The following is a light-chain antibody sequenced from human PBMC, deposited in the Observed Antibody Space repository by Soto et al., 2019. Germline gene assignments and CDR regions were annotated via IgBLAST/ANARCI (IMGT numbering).Light chain of an antibody. V-gene: IGKV3D-7*01. J-gene: IGKJ4*01. CDR3: QQSYSSPPLT. CDR1: QRVSSNY. CDR2: GAS. Sequence: EIMLTQSPGTLSLSPGERATLSCRASQRVSSNYLAWYQQKPGQAPRLLIYGASTRATGIPARFSGSGSGTDFTLTISSLQPEDFATYYCQQSYSSPPLTFGGGTRWIS.